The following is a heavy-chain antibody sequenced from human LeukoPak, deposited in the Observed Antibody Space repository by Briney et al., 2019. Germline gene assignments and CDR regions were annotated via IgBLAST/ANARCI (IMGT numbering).Heavy chain of an antibody. D-gene: IGHD6-13*01. V-gene: IGHV4-59*01. Sequence: SETLSLTCIVSGGSISSYYWSWIRQPPGKGLEWIGYIYYSGTTNYNPSLKSRVTISVDTSKNQFSLKLSSVTAADTAVYYCAGGVYIAAAQYGYWGQGTLVTVSS. CDR3: AGGVYIAAAQYGY. CDR1: GGSISSYY. CDR2: IYYSGTT. J-gene: IGHJ4*02.